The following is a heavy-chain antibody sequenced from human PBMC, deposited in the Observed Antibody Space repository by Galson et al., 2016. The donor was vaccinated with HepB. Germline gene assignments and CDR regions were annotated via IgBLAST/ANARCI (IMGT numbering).Heavy chain of an antibody. CDR2: ISYDGSNK. V-gene: IGHV3-30*18. Sequence: SLRLSCAASGFTSSSYSMHWVRQAPGKGLEWVAVISYDGSNKYYADSVKGRFTISRDNSKNTLYLQMNSLRAEDTAVYYCAKILYEQDYWGQGTLVTVSS. CDR1: GFTSSSYS. CDR3: AKILYEQDY. J-gene: IGHJ4*02. D-gene: IGHD5/OR15-5a*01.